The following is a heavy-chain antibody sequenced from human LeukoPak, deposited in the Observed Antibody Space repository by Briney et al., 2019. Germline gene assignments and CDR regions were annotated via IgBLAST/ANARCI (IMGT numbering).Heavy chain of an antibody. J-gene: IGHJ5*02. V-gene: IGHV1-46*01. CDR3: ARDSIPSIAARPAWFDP. CDR2: INPSGGST. CDR1: GYTFTSYY. D-gene: IGHD6-6*01. Sequence: ASVKVSCKASGYTFTSYYMHWVRQAPGQGLEWMGIINPSGGSTSYAQKFQGRVTMTRDTSTSTVYMELSSLRSEDTVVYYCARDSIPSIAARPAWFDPWGQGTLVTVSS.